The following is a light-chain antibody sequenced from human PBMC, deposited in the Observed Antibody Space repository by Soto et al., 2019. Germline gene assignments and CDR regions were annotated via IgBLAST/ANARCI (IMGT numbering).Light chain of an antibody. J-gene: IGLJ1*01. CDR2: GVS. V-gene: IGLV2-14*01. Sequence: QSALTQPASVSGSPGQSITISCTGTITDIGAYNYVSWYQQHPGKAPKLLIYGVSSRPSGVSNRFSGSKSGNAAYLTISGLQADDEAEYYCSSYTSSSTHVFGTGTKLTVL. CDR1: ITDIGAYNY. CDR3: SSYTSSSTHV.